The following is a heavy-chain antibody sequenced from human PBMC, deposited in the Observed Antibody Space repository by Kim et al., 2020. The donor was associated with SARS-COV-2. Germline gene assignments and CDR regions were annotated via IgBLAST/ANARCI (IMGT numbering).Heavy chain of an antibody. D-gene: IGHD2-2*01. CDR1: RFTFSSSA. CDR2: IFGSGHGT. CDR3: AKNVHLTSVTFLWYFDL. Sequence: LSLTCVASRFTFSSSAMTWVRQAPGKGLEWVSTIFGSGHGTYYSYSVRGRFIVSRDNSKNTLYLQMDNLRADDTAIYYCAKNVHLTSVTFLWYFDLWGRGTSVTVSS. J-gene: IGHJ2*01. V-gene: IGHV3-23*01.